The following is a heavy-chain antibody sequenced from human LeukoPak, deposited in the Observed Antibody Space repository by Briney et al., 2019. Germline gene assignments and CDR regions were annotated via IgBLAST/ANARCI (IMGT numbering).Heavy chain of an antibody. CDR3: AKISWDSGGDREKF. CDR2: ISFSAGTT. CDR1: EITLSSYG. J-gene: IGHJ4*02. V-gene: IGHV3-23*01. D-gene: IGHD2-21*02. Sequence: GGSLRLSCAASEITLSSYGVSWVRQAPGKGLEWLSAISFSAGTTYYAVSVRGRFIISRDNSKNTLYLQLSSLRAEDTAVYYCAKISWDSGGDREKFWGQGTLVTVSS.